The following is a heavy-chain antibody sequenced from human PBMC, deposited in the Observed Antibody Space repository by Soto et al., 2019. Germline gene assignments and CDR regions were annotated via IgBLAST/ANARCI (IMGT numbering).Heavy chain of an antibody. Sequence: GGSLRLSCAASGFTFSSYAMSWVRQAPGKGLEWGSAISGSGGSTYYADSVKGRFTISRDNSKNTLYLQMNSLRAEDTAVYYSAKSIEYSSSLYYFDYWGQGTLVTVSS. D-gene: IGHD6-6*01. J-gene: IGHJ4*02. CDR2: ISGSGGST. V-gene: IGHV3-23*01. CDR3: AKSIEYSSSLYYFDY. CDR1: GFTFSSYA.